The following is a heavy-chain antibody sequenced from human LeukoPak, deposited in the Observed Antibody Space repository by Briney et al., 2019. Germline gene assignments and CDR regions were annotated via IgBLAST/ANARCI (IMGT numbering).Heavy chain of an antibody. V-gene: IGHV3-21*01. CDR1: GFTFSSYS. CDR3: ARDARPNYDLWSGYYTHWFDP. CDR2: ISSSSSYI. Sequence: PGESLRLSCAASGFTFSSYSMNWVRQAPGKGLEWVSSISSSSSYIYYADSVKGRFTISRDNAKNSLYLQMNSLRAEDTAVYYCARDARPNYDLWSGYYTHWFDPWGQGTLVTVSS. J-gene: IGHJ5*02. D-gene: IGHD3-3*01.